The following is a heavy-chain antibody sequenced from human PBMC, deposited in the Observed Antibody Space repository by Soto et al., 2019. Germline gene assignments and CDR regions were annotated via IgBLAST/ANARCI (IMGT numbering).Heavy chain of an antibody. V-gene: IGHV4-4*02. CDR3: ASRDPGTSVDY. D-gene: IGHD1-7*01. Sequence: QVQLQESGPGLVKPSGTLSLTCAVSGGSFTSNNWWTWVRQPPGQGLEWIGEIYRTGSTNYNPSLECRVTISLDKSENQFSLKVTSLTAADTAVYYCASRDPGTSVDYWGQGTLVTVSS. J-gene: IGHJ4*02. CDR2: IYRTGST. CDR1: GGSFTSNNW.